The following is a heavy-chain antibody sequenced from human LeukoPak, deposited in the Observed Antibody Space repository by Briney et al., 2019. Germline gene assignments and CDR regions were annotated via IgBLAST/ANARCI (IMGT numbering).Heavy chain of an antibody. CDR2: ISSSSSYI. V-gene: IGHV3-21*01. Sequence: PGGSLRLSCAASGFTVSSNYMSWVRQAPGKGLEWVSSISSSSSYIYYADSVKGRFTISRDNAKNSLYLQMNSLRAEDTAVYYCASFRTDWFDPWGQGTLVTVSS. CDR3: ASFRTDWFDP. J-gene: IGHJ5*02. CDR1: GFTVSSNY.